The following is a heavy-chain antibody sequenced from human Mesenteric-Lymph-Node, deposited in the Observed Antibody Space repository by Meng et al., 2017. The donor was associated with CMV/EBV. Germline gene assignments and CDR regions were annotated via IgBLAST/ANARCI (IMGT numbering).Heavy chain of an antibody. CDR3: ASSRGSRDGATEYYFDY. CDR2: ISAYNGNT. Sequence: ASVKVSCKASGYTFTSYGISWVRQAPGQGLEWMGWISAYNGNTEYPQKLQGRVTMTTDTSTSTAYMELRSLRSGDTAVYYCASSRGSRDGATEYYFDYWGQGTLVTVSS. D-gene: IGHD1-26*01. V-gene: IGHV1-18*01. CDR1: GYTFTSYG. J-gene: IGHJ4*02.